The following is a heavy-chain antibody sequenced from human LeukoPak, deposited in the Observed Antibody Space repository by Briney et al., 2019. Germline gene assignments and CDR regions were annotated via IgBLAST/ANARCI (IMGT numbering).Heavy chain of an antibody. J-gene: IGHJ4*02. V-gene: IGHV3-23*01. CDR3: AKISGDDSSDY. D-gene: IGHD3-22*01. Sequence: GGSLRLSCAASGFSFSTYAMSWVRQAPGKGLEWVSAISGSGGNTYYADSVKGRFTISRDNSKNTLYLQMNSLRAEDTAVFYCAKISGDDSSDYWGQGTLVTVSS. CDR1: GFSFSTYA. CDR2: ISGSGGNT.